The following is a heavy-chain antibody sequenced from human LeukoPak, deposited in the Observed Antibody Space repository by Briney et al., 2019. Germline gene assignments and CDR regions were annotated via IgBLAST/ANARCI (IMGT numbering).Heavy chain of an antibody. CDR2: IYYSGST. D-gene: IGHD3-10*01. CDR1: GGSISSSSYY. Sequence: SETLSLTCTASGGSISSSSYYWGWIRQPPGKGLEWIGSIYYSGSTYYNPSLKSRVTISVDTSKNQFSLKLSSVTAADTAVYYCARLAPPYYYGSGRPRYYYYYMDVWGKGTTVTVSS. V-gene: IGHV4-39*01. CDR3: ARLAPPYYYGSGRPRYYYYYMDV. J-gene: IGHJ6*03.